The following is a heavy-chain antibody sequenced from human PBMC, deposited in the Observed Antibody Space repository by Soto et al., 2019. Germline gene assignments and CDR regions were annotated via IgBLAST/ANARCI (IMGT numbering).Heavy chain of an antibody. V-gene: IGHV1-18*01. D-gene: IGHD6-19*01. J-gene: IGHJ3*02. CDR2: ISAYNGNT. Sequence: ASVKVSCKASGYTFTSYGISWVRQAPGQGLEWMGWISAYNGNTNYAQKLQGRVTMTTDTSTSTAYMELRSLRSDDTAVYYCARVWSSGWPDSTDAFDIWGQGTMVTVSS. CDR1: GYTFTSYG. CDR3: ARVWSSGWPDSTDAFDI.